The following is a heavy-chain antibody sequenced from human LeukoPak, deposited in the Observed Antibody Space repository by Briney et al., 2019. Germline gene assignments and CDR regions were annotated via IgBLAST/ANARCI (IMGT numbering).Heavy chain of an antibody. V-gene: IGHV3-74*01. CDR1: GFTFNSYW. CDR3: ARSDGGFDY. CDR2: IINDGSRT. Sequence: GGSLRLSCAASGFTFNSYWMHWVRQAPGKGLVWVSHIINDGSRTSYADSVKGRFTISRDNAKNTVYLQMNSLRAEDTAVYYCARSDGGFDYWGQGILVTVSA. D-gene: IGHD5-24*01. J-gene: IGHJ4*02.